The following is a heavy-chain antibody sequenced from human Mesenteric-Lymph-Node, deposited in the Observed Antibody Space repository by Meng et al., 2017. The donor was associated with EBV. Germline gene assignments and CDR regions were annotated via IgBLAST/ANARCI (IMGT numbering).Heavy chain of an antibody. CDR3: ARRSSGSGPYFFDY. Sequence: EVQLVESGGGLVQPGGSLRLSWAASGFTFSTYWMHWVRQAPGKGLVRVSRINSDGGTTNYADSVKGRFTISRDNAKNTLYLQMNSLRAEDTAVYYCARRSSGSGPYFFDYWGQGTLVTVSS. CDR1: GFTFSTYW. J-gene: IGHJ4*02. D-gene: IGHD3-10*01. CDR2: INSDGGTT. V-gene: IGHV3-74*01.